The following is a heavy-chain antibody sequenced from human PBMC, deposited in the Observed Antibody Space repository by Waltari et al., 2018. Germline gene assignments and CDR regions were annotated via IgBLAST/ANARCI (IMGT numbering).Heavy chain of an antibody. V-gene: IGHV3-21*01. CDR1: GFPFGSEG. J-gene: IGHJ4*02. CDR3: ARDGISSTQSGYFDY. Sequence: EVRLVESGGGLVKPGGSLRRSGAASGFPFGSEGLHWVRQAPGKGLEWVSSISSLSKYTYYADSVKGRFTISRDNAKNSLYLQMNSLRAEDTAVYFCARDGISSTQSGYFDYWGQGVLVTVSS. CDR2: ISSLSKYT. D-gene: IGHD6-13*01.